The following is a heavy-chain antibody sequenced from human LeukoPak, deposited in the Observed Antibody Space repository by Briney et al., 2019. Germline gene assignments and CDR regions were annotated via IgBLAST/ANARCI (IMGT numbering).Heavy chain of an antibody. CDR1: GFTFDDYA. V-gene: IGHV3-9*01. Sequence: GRSLRLSCAASGFTFDDYAMHWVRQAPGKGLEWVSGISWNSGSIGYADSVKGRFTISRDNAKNSLYLQMNSLRAEDTAVYYCAKDQKAVAGDGMDVWGQGTTVTVSS. J-gene: IGHJ6*02. D-gene: IGHD6-19*01. CDR2: ISWNSGSI. CDR3: AKDQKAVAGDGMDV.